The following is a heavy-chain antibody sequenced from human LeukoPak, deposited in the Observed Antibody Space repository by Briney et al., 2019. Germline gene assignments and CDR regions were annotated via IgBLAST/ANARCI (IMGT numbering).Heavy chain of an antibody. Sequence: GESLKISCKGSGYSFTSYWISWVRQMPGKGLEWMGIIYPGDSDTRYSPSFQGQVTISADKSISTAYLQWSSLKASDTAIYYCARRSCSGSICYDYWGQGTLVTVSS. CDR3: ARRSCSGSICYDY. D-gene: IGHD2-15*01. CDR1: GYSFTSYW. J-gene: IGHJ4*02. V-gene: IGHV5-51*01. CDR2: IYPGDSDT.